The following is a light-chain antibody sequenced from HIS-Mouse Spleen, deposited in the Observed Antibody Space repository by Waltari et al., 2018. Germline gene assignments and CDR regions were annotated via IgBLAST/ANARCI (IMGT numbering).Light chain of an antibody. CDR3: QQRSNWPPYT. CDR1: QSVSSY. J-gene: IGKJ2*01. CDR2: DAS. V-gene: IGKV3-11*01. Sequence: DIVMTQSPDSLAVSQGERATINCKSSQSVSSYLAWYQQKPGQAPRLLIYDASNRATGIPARFSGSGSGTDFTLTISSLEPEDFAVYYCQQRSNWPPYTFGQGTKLEIK.